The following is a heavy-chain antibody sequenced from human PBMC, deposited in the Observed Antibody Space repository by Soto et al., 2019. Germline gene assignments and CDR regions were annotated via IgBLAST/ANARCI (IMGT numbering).Heavy chain of an antibody. D-gene: IGHD1-20*01. CDR3: AKVSYVYKVALCDY. CDR1: GFTFSSYA. J-gene: IGHJ4*02. Sequence: GGSLRLSCAASGFTFSSYAMSWVRQAPGKGLEWVSAISGSGGSTYYADSVKGRFTISRDNSKNTLYLQMNSLRAEDTAVYYCAKVSYVYKVALCDYWGQGTLCSVSS. V-gene: IGHV3-23*01. CDR2: ISGSGGST.